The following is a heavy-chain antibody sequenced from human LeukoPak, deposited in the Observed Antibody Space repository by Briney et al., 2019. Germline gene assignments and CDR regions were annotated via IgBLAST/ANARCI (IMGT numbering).Heavy chain of an antibody. CDR1: GYTFTGYY. D-gene: IGHD1-26*01. CDR2: INPNSGGT. Sequence: ASVKVSCKASGYTFTGYYMHWVRQAPGQGLEWMGWINPNSGGTNYAQKFQGRVTMTRDTSINTAYMELSRLRSDDTAVYYCARVRGSYDKIPDNWFDPWGQGTLVTVSS. J-gene: IGHJ5*02. CDR3: ARVRGSYDKIPDNWFDP. V-gene: IGHV1-2*02.